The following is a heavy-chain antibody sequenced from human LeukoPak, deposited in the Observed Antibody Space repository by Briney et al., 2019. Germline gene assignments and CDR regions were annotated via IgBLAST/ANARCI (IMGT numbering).Heavy chain of an antibody. CDR2: IIPIFGAA. J-gene: IGHJ6*02. Sequence: SVKVSCKASGGTFSSYAISWVRQAPGQGLEWMGGIIPIFGAANYAQKFQGRVTITADESTSTAYMELSSLRSEDTAVYFCATSAANPLYYYYYYGMDVWGQGTTVTVSS. CDR1: GGTFSSYA. CDR3: ATSAANPLYYYYYYGMDV. V-gene: IGHV1-69*13. D-gene: IGHD2-15*01.